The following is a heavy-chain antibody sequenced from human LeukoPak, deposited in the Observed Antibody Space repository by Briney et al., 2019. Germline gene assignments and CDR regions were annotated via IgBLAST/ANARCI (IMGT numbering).Heavy chain of an antibody. CDR1: GGPISSYY. CDR2: IYYSGST. V-gene: IGHV4-59*01. D-gene: IGHD1-1*01. J-gene: IGHJ4*02. Sequence: ETLSLTCTVSGGPISSYYWSWIRQPPGKGLEWIGYIYYSGSTNYNPSLKSRVTISVDTSKNQFSLKLSSVTAADTAVYYCATGLTTGTTFDYWGQGTLVTVSS. CDR3: ATGLTTGTTFDY.